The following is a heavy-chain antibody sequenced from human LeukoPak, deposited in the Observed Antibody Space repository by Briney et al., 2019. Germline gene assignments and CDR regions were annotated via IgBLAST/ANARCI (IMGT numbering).Heavy chain of an antibody. J-gene: IGHJ5*02. CDR1: GFTFSSYS. CDR2: ISSSSSYI. CDR3: ARYYDSSGYHIAPFDP. V-gene: IGHV3-21*01. D-gene: IGHD3-22*01. Sequence: GGSLRLSCAASGFTFSSYSMSWVRQAPGKGLEWVSSISSSSSYIYYADSVKGRFTISRDNAKNSLYLQMNSLRAEDTAVYYCARYYDSSGYHIAPFDPWGQGTLVTVSS.